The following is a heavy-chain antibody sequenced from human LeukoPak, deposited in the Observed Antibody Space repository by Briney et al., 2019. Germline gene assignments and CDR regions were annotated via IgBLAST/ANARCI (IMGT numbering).Heavy chain of an antibody. V-gene: IGHV3-30*04. Sequence: PGGSLRLSCAASGFTFSSYAMHWVRQAPGKGLEWVAVISYDGSNKYYADSVKGRFTISRDNSKNTLYLQMNSLRAEDTAVYYCARDSEGLLRGAYFDYWGQGTLVTVSS. D-gene: IGHD3-3*01. CDR1: GFTFSSYA. CDR2: ISYDGSNK. J-gene: IGHJ4*02. CDR3: ARDSEGLLRGAYFDY.